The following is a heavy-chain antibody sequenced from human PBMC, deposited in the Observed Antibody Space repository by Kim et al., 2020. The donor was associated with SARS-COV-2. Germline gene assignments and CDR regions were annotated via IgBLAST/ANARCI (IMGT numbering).Heavy chain of an antibody. D-gene: IGHD5-12*01. Sequence: SETLSLTCTVSGGSINTYYWSWIRQSPGKGLEWIGYIYSDGTTNYNPSLNSRVTISVDTPKNQFSLRLGSVTAADTAIYHCARGGGGLIFDHWGLGTLVSVST. V-gene: IGHV4-59*12. CDR1: GGSINTYY. CDR2: IYSDGTT. CDR3: ARGGGGLIFDH. J-gene: IGHJ4*02.